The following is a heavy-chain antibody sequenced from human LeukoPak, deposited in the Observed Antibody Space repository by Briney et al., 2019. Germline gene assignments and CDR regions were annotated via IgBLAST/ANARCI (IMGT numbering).Heavy chain of an antibody. V-gene: IGHV3-7*01. CDR1: GFTFSSYC. CDR2: IKQDGSDK. Sequence: GGSLRLSCAASGFTFSSYCMSWVRQAPGKGLEWVANIKQDGSDKYYVDSEKGRFTISRDNAKNSLYLQMNSLRAEDTAVYYCARVSSSRELLFKYWGQGTLVTVPS. J-gene: IGHJ4*02. CDR3: ARVSSSRELLFKY. D-gene: IGHD3-10*01.